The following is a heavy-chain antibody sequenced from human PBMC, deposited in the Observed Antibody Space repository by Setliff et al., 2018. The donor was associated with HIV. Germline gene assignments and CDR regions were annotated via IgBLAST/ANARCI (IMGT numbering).Heavy chain of an antibody. CDR3: AKDRTPQNWGSRGYSYMDV. CDR2: INHNSGDT. J-gene: IGHJ6*03. V-gene: IGHV1-2*02. CDR1: GYTVTDYY. Sequence: ASVKVSCKASGYTVTDYYIHWVRQAPGQGLEGMGWINHNSGDTNYEQKFQGRVTMTRATSTSTVYMELIGLRSDDTAVYYCAKDRTPQNWGSRGYSYMDVWGNGTTVTVSS. D-gene: IGHD7-27*01.